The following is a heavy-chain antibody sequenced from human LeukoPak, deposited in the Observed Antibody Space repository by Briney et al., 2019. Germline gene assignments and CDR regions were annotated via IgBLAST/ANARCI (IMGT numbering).Heavy chain of an antibody. V-gene: IGHV3-13*01. CDR1: GFTFNKYD. CDR3: ARSVPGGTGWMGSIDY. D-gene: IGHD6-19*01. Sequence: GGSLRLSCATSGFTFNKYDMHWVRRVSGKGLEWVSAIGSAGDTYYAASVRGRFTISRDTAKNSSYLQLNTLRAGDTAIYYCARSVPGGTGWMGSIDYWGQGTPVTVSS. J-gene: IGHJ4*02. CDR2: IGSAGDT.